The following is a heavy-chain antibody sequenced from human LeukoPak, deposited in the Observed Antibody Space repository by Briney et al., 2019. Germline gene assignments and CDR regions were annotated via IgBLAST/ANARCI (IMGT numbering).Heavy chain of an antibody. CDR1: GGSINSYY. CDR2: IYYSGSI. J-gene: IGHJ3*02. CDR3: ARLAVAGPYDAFDI. V-gene: IGHV4-59*01. Sequence: SETLSLTCTVSGGSINSYYWSWIRQPPGKGLEWIGYIYYSGSINYNPSLKSRVTISVDTSKNQFSLKLNSVTAADTAVYYCARLAVAGPYDAFDIWGQGTMVTASS. D-gene: IGHD6-19*01.